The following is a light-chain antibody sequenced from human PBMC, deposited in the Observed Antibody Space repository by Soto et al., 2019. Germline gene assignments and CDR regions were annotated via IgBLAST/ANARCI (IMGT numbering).Light chain of an antibody. Sequence: ETVLTQSPGTLSLSPGERATLSCRASQSVGSTYLAWYQQKPGQAPRLLIYDTFNRATGIPHRFSGSGSGTDFTLTISRLEPEDFAVYHCQQYGNPPWTFGQGTKLEIK. V-gene: IGKV3-20*01. CDR3: QQYGNPPWT. CDR1: QSVGSTY. CDR2: DTF. J-gene: IGKJ2*01.